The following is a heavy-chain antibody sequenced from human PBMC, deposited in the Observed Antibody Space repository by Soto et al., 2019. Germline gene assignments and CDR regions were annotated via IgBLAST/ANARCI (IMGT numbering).Heavy chain of an antibody. CDR2: INVINGNA. J-gene: IGHJ4*02. Sequence: ASVKVSCKASGYTFTSYDMHWVRQAPGQRLEWMGRINVINGNAYYSQRFQGRATFTRDTSASTGYMELSSLISGDTAVYYCAKDYYDSSGYYPTAFDYWGQGTLVTVSS. CDR3: AKDYYDSSGYYPTAFDY. CDR1: GYTFTSYD. V-gene: IGHV1-3*01. D-gene: IGHD3-22*01.